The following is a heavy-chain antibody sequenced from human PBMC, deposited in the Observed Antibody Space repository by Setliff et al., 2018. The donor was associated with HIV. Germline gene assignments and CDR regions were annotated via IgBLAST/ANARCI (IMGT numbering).Heavy chain of an antibody. D-gene: IGHD3-10*01. CDR3: ARNDASGSYYRLDY. Sequence: SVKVSCKASGDIFSTHAMNWVRQAPGLGLEYMGGVVPISGMPHYVQKFQGRVTITTDASTSTAYMELNSLRSEDTAVYYCARNDASGSYYRLDYWGQGTLVTVSS. V-gene: IGHV1-69*05. CDR1: GDIFSTHA. CDR2: VVPISGMP. J-gene: IGHJ4*02.